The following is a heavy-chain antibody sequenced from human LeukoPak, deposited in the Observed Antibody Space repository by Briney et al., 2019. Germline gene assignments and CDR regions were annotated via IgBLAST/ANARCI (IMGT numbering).Heavy chain of an antibody. V-gene: IGHV3-48*04. Sequence: HSGGSLRLSCAASGFTFSSYSMNWVRQAPGKGLEWVSYISSSSSTIYYADSVKGRFTISRDNAKNSLYLQMNSLRAEDTALYYCAREVATIDYYYYMDVWGKGTTVTVSS. CDR3: AREVATIDYYYYMDV. CDR1: GFTFSSYS. J-gene: IGHJ6*03. CDR2: ISSSSSTI. D-gene: IGHD5-12*01.